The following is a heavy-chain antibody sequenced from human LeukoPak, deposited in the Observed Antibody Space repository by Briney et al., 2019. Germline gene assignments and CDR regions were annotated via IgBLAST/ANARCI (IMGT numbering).Heavy chain of an antibody. CDR3: ARWEGGSYYDFDY. CDR1: GGSFSGYY. CDR2: INHSGST. V-gene: IGHV4-34*01. J-gene: IGHJ4*02. D-gene: IGHD1-26*01. Sequence: SETLSLTCAVYGGSFSGYYWSWIRQPPGKGLELIGEINHSGSTNYNPSLKSRVTISVDTSKNQFSLKLSSVTAADTAVYYCARWEGGSYYDFDYWGRGTLVTVSS.